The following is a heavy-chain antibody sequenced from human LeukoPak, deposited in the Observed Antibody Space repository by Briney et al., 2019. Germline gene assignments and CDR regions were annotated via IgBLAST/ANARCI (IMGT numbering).Heavy chain of an antibody. J-gene: IGHJ5*02. D-gene: IGHD6-13*01. CDR3: ARAISARRWFDP. CDR2: IYYSGST. CDR1: GGSISSGGHY. Sequence: RPSETLSLTCTVSGGSISSGGHYWSWIRQHPGKGLEWIGYIYYSGSTYYNPSLKSRVTISVDTSKNQFSLKLSSVTAADTAVYYCARAISARRWFDPWGQGTLVTVSS. V-gene: IGHV4-31*03.